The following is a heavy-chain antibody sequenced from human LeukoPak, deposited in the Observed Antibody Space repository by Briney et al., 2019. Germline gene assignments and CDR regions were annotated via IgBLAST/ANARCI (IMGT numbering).Heavy chain of an antibody. CDR1: GFTFSSYG. CDR3: AKDHIAAAGTLQH. CDR2: ISYDGSNK. J-gene: IGHJ1*01. D-gene: IGHD6-13*01. Sequence: GGSLRLSCAASGFTFSSYGMHWVRRAPGKGLEWVAVISYDGSNKYYADSVKGRFTISRDNSKNTLYLQMNSLRAEDTAVYYCAKDHIAAAGTLQHWGQGTLVTVSS. V-gene: IGHV3-30*18.